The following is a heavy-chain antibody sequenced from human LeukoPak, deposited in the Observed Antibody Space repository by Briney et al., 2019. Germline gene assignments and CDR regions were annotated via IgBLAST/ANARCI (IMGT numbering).Heavy chain of an antibody. Sequence: GGSLRLSCAASGSILRNYAMNWVRQAPGKGPEWVSSITGSGGGTSYADSVKGRFTISRDNSKSTLYLQLNSLRAEDTAVYYCARGLGSYQWGQGTLVTVSS. CDR2: ITGSGGGT. D-gene: IGHD1-26*01. V-gene: IGHV3-23*01. CDR3: ARGLGSYQ. CDR1: GSILRNYA. J-gene: IGHJ4*02.